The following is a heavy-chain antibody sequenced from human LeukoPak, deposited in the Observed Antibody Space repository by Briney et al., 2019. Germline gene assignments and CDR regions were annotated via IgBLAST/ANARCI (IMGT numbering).Heavy chain of an antibody. CDR1: GGSISSSSCY. D-gene: IGHD3-9*01. CDR2: IYYSGST. Sequence: PSETLSLTCTVSGGSISSSSCYWGWLRQPPGKGLEWIGSIYYSGSTYYNPSLKIRVTISVDTSKNLFSLKLSSVTAADTAVYYCARRVYDILTGYYREDYWGQGTLVTVSS. CDR3: ARRVYDILTGYYREDY. J-gene: IGHJ4*02. V-gene: IGHV4-39*01.